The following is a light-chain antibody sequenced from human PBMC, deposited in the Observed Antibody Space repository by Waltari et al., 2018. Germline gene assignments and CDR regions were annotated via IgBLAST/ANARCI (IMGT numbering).Light chain of an antibody. V-gene: IGLV4-69*01. Sequence: QLMLTQSPSASASLGASVKLTCTLSSGHSSYAIAWPQQQPEKGPRYLMQVTSDGSHIKGDGIPDRFAGSSAETERYLTISSLQSEDEADYYCQTGGFGIWVFGGGTKLTVL. CDR3: QTGGFGIWV. CDR1: SGHSSYA. J-gene: IGLJ3*02. CDR2: VTSDGSH.